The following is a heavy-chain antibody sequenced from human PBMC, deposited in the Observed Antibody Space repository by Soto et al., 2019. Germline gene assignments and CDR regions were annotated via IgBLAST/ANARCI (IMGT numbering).Heavy chain of an antibody. D-gene: IGHD3-3*01. J-gene: IGHJ6*02. CDR3: ARDCQPRSLFFGDSIRDAPYYGMDA. V-gene: IGHV1-2*02. Sequence: GASVKVSCKGSGYTFTGYYMHWVRQAPGQGLEWMGWINPNSGGTNYAQKFQGRVTMTRDTSISTAYMELSRLRSDGTDEYYCARDCQPRSLFFGDSIRDAPYYGMDAWGQGTTVP. CDR2: INPNSGGT. CDR1: GYTFTGYY.